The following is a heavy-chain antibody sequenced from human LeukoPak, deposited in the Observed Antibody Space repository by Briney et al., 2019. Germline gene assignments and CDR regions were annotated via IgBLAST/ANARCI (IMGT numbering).Heavy chain of an antibody. J-gene: IGHJ4*02. V-gene: IGHV1-18*01. Sequence: ASVKVSCTASGYTFTSYGISWVRQAPGQGLEWMGWISADNGNTNYAEKVQGRVTMTTDTSTSTAYMELRSLRSDDTAVYYCARDMVRGVNVPHYWGQGTLVTVSS. CDR2: ISADNGNT. D-gene: IGHD3-10*01. CDR1: GYTFTSYG. CDR3: ARDMVRGVNVPHY.